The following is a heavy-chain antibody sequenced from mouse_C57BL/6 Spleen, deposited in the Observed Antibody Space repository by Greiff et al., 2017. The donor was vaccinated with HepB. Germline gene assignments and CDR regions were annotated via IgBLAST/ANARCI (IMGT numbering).Heavy chain of an antibody. V-gene: IGHV1-81*01. Sequence: VMLVESGAELARPGASVKLSCKASGYTFTSYGISWVKQRTGQGLEWIGEIYPRSGNTYYNEKFKGKATLTADKSSSTAYMELRSLTSEDSAVYFCARGTYYGSSLYAMDYWGQGTSVTVSS. CDR2: IYPRSGNT. CDR1: GYTFTSYG. J-gene: IGHJ4*01. CDR3: ARGTYYGSSLYAMDY. D-gene: IGHD1-1*01.